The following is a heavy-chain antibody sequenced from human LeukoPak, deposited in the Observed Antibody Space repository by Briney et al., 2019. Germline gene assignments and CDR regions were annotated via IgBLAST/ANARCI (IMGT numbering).Heavy chain of an antibody. CDR3: ARDAGGAARLFDY. V-gene: IGHV1-18*04. D-gene: IGHD6-6*01. CDR2: VSAYNGNT. Sequence: ASVKVSCKASGYTFTGYYMHWVRQAPGQGLEWMGWVSAYNGNTNYAQKLQGRVTVTTDTSTSTAYMELRSLRSDDTAVYYCARDAGGAARLFDYWGQGTLVTVSS. CDR1: GYTFTGYY. J-gene: IGHJ4*02.